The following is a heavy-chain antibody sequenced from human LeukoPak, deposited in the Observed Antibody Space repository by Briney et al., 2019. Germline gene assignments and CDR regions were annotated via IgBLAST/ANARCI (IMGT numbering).Heavy chain of an antibody. CDR2: ISWNSGSI. V-gene: IGHV3-9*01. CDR1: GFTFDDYA. CDR3: AKERFGSSGFDY. Sequence: PGRSLRLSCAASGFTFDDYAMHWVRQAPGKGLEWVSGISWNSGSIGYADSVKGRFTISRDNAKNSLYLQMNSLRAEDTALYYCAKERFGSSGFDYWGQGTLVTVSS. D-gene: IGHD3-10*01. J-gene: IGHJ4*02.